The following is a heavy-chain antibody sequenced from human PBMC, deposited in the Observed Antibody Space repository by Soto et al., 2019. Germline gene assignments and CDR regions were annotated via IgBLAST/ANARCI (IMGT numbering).Heavy chain of an antibody. CDR2: IYYSGST. CDR1: GGSISSGGYY. D-gene: IGHD4-17*01. V-gene: IGHV4-31*03. Sequence: PSETLSLTCTVSGGSISSGGYYWSWIRQHPGKGLEWIGYIYYSGSTYYNPSLKSRVTISVDTSKNQFSLKLSSVTAADTAVYYCARQPAATVTNYYYYYYMDVWGKGTTVTVSS. CDR3: ARQPAATVTNYYYYYYMDV. J-gene: IGHJ6*03.